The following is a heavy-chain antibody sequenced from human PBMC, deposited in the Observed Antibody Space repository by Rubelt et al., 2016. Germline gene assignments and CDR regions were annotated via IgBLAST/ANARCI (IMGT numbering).Heavy chain of an antibody. V-gene: IGHV5-51*01. J-gene: IGHJ3*02. CDR2: IYPGDSDT. CDR3: ASLSSSSHDAFDI. Sequence: EVQLVQSGAEVKKPGESLKISCKGSGYSFTSYWIGWVRQMPGKGLEWMGIIYPGDSDTRYSPSCQGQVTISADKSISTADLQWSSLKASDTAMYYCASLSSSSHDAFDIWGQGTMVTVSS. CDR1: GYSFTSYW. D-gene: IGHD6-6*01.